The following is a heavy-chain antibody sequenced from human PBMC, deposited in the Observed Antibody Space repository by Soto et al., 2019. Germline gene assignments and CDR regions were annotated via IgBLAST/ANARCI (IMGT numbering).Heavy chain of an antibody. CDR3: ARQPYDSSGYYYGA. J-gene: IGHJ5*02. D-gene: IGHD3-22*01. CDR2: MYSSGNP. Sequence: QLQLQESGPGLVKPSETLSLTCTVSAGSISRSNYYWGWIRQPPGKGLEWIGSMYSSGNPYYNPSLKSRVTISVDTSKNQFSLKLTSVTAADTAVYYCARQPYDSSGYYYGAWGQGTLVTVSS. V-gene: IGHV4-39*01. CDR1: AGSISRSNYY.